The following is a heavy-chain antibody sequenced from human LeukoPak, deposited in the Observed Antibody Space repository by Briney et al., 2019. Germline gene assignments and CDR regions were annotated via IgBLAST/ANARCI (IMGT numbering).Heavy chain of an antibody. J-gene: IGHJ4*02. V-gene: IGHV4-59*12. CDR2: IYYSGST. D-gene: IGHD5-12*01. CDR3: ARENTGYIT. Sequence: SETLSLTCTVSGGSISSYYWSWIRQPPGKGLEWIGYIYYSGSTNYNPSLKSRVTISVDTSKNQFSLQLNSVTPEDTAVYYCARENTGYITWGQGTLVTVSS. CDR1: GGSISSYY.